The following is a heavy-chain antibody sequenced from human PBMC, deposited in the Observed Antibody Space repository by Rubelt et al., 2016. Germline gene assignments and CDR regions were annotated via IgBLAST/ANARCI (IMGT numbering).Heavy chain of an antibody. Sequence: QVQLQQWGAGLVKPSETLSLTCAVYGGSFSGYSWTWIRQPPGKGLEWLGEIDHSGNTDYIPSLKSRVSISVDTSKKQISLKMRSVTAADTAVYYCARHDTGSFLFDFWGQGTPVTVSS. V-gene: IGHV4-34*01. CDR1: GGSFSGYS. CDR2: IDHSGNT. J-gene: IGHJ4*02. CDR3: ARHDTGSFLFDF. D-gene: IGHD1-26*01.